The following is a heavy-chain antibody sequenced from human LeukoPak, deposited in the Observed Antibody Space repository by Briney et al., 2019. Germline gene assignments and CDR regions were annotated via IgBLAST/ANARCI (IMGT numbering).Heavy chain of an antibody. CDR3: AKTASSSGE. J-gene: IGHJ4*02. D-gene: IGHD6-6*01. V-gene: IGHV3-23*01. Sequence: GGSLRLFCAASGFTVSDNYMSWVRQAPGKGLEWVSGISGNSDKTYYTDSVKGRFSVFRDNSRNTLYLQMNNVRVEDTALYYCAKTASSSGEWGQGTLVTVSS. CDR2: ISGNSDKT. CDR1: GFTVSDNY.